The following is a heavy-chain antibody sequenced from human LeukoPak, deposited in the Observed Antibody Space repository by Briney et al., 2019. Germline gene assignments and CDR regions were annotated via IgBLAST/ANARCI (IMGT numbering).Heavy chain of an antibody. V-gene: IGHV7-4-1*02. CDR3: ARDRAQWPSYFDY. Sequence: ASVKVSCKASGYTFTSYYMHWVRQAPGQGLEWMGWINTNTGNPTYAQGFTGRFIFSLDTSVSTAYLQISSLKAEDTAVYYCARDRAQWPSYFDYWGQGTLVTVSS. CDR2: INTNTGNP. J-gene: IGHJ4*02. D-gene: IGHD6-19*01. CDR1: GYTFTSYY.